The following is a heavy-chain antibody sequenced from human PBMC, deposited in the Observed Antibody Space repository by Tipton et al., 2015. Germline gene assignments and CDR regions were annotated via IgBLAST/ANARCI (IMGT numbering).Heavy chain of an antibody. V-gene: IGHV3-69-1*01. J-gene: IGHJ4*02. D-gene: IGHD3-16*01. CDR2: ISGSGTP. CDR3: TRALYDYVWGTYSFDY. Sequence: GSLRLSCTASGFTFNDYAMNWVRQAPGKGLDWVSTISGSGTPYYADSVKGRFTISRENAKNSLYLQMNNLRAGDTAVYYCTRALYDYVWGTYSFDYWGQGTLVTVSS. CDR1: GFTFNDYA.